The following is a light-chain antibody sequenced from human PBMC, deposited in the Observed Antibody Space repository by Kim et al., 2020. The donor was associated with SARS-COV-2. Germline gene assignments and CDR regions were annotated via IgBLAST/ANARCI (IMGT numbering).Light chain of an antibody. V-gene: IGLV4-69*01. CDR2: VNSDGSH. Sequence: ASVKRTCSLSSGHSTYASAWHQQQPETGPRYLMTVNSDGSHRKGDGIPDRFSGSSSGAERYLTISSLQSEDEADYYCQTWGTGIRVFGGGTKLTVL. J-gene: IGLJ3*02. CDR3: QTWGTGIRV. CDR1: SGHSTYA.